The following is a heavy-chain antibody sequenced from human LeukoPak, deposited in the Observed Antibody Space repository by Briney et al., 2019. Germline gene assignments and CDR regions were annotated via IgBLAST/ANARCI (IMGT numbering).Heavy chain of an antibody. V-gene: IGHV3-23*01. CDR3: AKDAQPTTVTTFDY. D-gene: IGHD4-11*01. Sequence: GGSLRLSCAASGFTFSSYAMSWVRQAPGKGLEWVSSINDSGDSTYYADSLKGRFTISRDNSKNTLYLLMNNLRAEDTAVYYCAKDAQPTTVTTFDYWGQGTLVTVSS. J-gene: IGHJ4*02. CDR2: INDSGDST. CDR1: GFTFSSYA.